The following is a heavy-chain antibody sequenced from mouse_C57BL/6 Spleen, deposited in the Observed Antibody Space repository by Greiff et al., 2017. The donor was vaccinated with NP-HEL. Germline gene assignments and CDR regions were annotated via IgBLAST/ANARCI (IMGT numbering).Heavy chain of an antibody. Sequence: VKLLESGPGLVAPSQSLSITCTVSGFSLTSYGVDWVRQPPGKGLEWLGVIWGGGSANYNSALISRLTISKDNSKSQDFLKMNSMQTDETAMYYGAKHATGTWYVDGWGTGTTVTVSS. D-gene: IGHD4-1*01. CDR1: GFSLTSYG. V-gene: IGHV2-9*01. CDR3: AKHATGTWYVDG. CDR2: IWGGGSA. J-gene: IGHJ1*03.